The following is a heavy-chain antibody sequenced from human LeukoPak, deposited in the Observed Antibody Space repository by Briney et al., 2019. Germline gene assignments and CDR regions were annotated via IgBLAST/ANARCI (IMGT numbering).Heavy chain of an antibody. D-gene: IGHD5-18*01. CDR1: GYSISSGYF. CDR3: ARRLEPKTVDTGNWFDP. J-gene: IGHJ5*02. CDR2: IYQSETA. V-gene: IGHV4-38-2*02. Sequence: PSETLSLTCTVSGYSISSGYFWGWMRQPPGKGLEWIGSIYQSETAHYNPSLKSRVTISVDTSKNQFSLKLRSVMAADTAVYYCARRLEPKTVDTGNWFDPWGQGTLVTVSS.